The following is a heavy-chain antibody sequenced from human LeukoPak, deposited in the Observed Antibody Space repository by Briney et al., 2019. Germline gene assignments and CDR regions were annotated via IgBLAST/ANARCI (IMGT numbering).Heavy chain of an antibody. V-gene: IGHV4-39*07. CDR3: ARTPMLRSKGWFDP. CDR1: GGSISSSSYY. CDR2: IYYSGST. Sequence: ETSETLSLTCTVSGGSISSSSYYWGWIRQPPVKGLEWIGSIYYSGSTYYNPSLKSRVTISVDTSKNQFSLKLSSVTAADTAVYYCARTPMLRSKGWFDPWGQGTLVTVSS. J-gene: IGHJ5*02. D-gene: IGHD3-10*01.